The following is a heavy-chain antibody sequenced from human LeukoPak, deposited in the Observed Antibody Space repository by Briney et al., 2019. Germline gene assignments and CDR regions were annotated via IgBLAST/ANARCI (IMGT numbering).Heavy chain of an antibody. CDR2: ISSSSSYI. D-gene: IGHD6-13*01. CDR1: GFTFSGYS. J-gene: IGHJ3*02. Sequence: GGSLRLSCAASGFTFSGYSMNWVRQAPGKGLEWVSSISSSSSYIYYADSVKGRFTISRDNAKNSLYLQMNSLRAEDTAVYYCARQAAARDAFDIWGQGTMVTVSS. V-gene: IGHV3-21*01. CDR3: ARQAAARDAFDI.